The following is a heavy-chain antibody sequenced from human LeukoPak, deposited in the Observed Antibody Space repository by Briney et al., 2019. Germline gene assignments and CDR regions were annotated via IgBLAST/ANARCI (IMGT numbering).Heavy chain of an antibody. CDR3: ARPDYSGTYDYWHFDL. Sequence: GESLKISCKGSGYSFTSYWIGWVRQMPGKGLEWMGIIYSPSFQGQVTISADKSISTAYLQWSSLKASDTAMYYCARPDYSGTYDYWHFDLWGRGTLVTVSS. CDR1: GYSFTSYW. CDR2: IY. V-gene: IGHV5-51*01. D-gene: IGHD1-26*01. J-gene: IGHJ2*01.